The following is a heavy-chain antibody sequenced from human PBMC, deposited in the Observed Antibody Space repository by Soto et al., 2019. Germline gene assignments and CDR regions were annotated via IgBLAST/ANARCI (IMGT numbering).Heavy chain of an antibody. CDR1: GFSLSSSGVA. CDR3: VHNSYSGGAGY. Sequence: QITLKESGPTLVKPTQTLTLTCTFSGFSLSSSGVAVDWVRQPPGKALEWLALIYWDDDKRYSPSLKNRPTITNDTSKNQVVLTLTNMDPVDTATYYCVHNSYSGGAGYWGQGTLVTVSS. CDR2: IYWDDDK. D-gene: IGHD6-25*01. J-gene: IGHJ4*02. V-gene: IGHV2-5*02.